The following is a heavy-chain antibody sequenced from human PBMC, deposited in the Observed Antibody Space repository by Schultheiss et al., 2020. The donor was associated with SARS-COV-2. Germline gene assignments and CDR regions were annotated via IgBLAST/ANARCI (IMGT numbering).Heavy chain of an antibody. J-gene: IGHJ6*02. CDR1: GGSISSSNW. Sequence: SETLSLTCAVSGGSISSSNWWSWVRQPPGKGLEWIGEIYHSGSTNYNPSLKSRVTISVDTSKNQFSLKLSSVTAADTAVYYCARDSEWEGYYYYGMDVWGQGTTVTV. CDR3: ARDSEWEGYYYYGMDV. D-gene: IGHD1-26*01. CDR2: IYHSGST. V-gene: IGHV4-4*02.